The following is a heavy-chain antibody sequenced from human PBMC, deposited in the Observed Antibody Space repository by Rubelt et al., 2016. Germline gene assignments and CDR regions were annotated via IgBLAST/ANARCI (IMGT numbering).Heavy chain of an antibody. CDR1: GGSISSYY. Sequence: QVQLQESGPGLVKPSETLSLTCTVSGGSISSYYWSWIRQPPGKGLEWIGYIYDRGSTNYNPSLKSRVNISVDSSKNQISLKLSSVTAADTAVYYCARVMLFGEWEQPYAFDTWGKGKMVTISS. J-gene: IGHJ3*02. D-gene: IGHD1-26*01. CDR3: ARVMLFGEWEQPYAFDT. V-gene: IGHV4-59*01. CDR2: IYDRGST.